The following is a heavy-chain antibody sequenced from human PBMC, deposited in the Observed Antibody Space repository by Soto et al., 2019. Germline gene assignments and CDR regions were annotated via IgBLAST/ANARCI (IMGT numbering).Heavy chain of an antibody. J-gene: IGHJ2*01. CDR2: IYPSGRT. CDR1: GGSIRNYY. CDR3: ARDYDVNTALDYWYFDL. D-gene: IGHD5-18*01. Sequence: QVQLQESGPGLVRPSETLSLTCTVSGGSIRNYYWAWIRQSAGKGLEWIGRIYPSGRTHYIPSLTGRVTMSIDTSKNQFSLRLTSVTAAYTATYYCARDYDVNTALDYWYFDLWGRGTLVTVSS. V-gene: IGHV4-4*07.